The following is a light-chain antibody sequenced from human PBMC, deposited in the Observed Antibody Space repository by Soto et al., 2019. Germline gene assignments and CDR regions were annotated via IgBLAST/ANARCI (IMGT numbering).Light chain of an antibody. V-gene: IGKV3-15*01. CDR3: QQYNNWPKT. Sequence: EIVMTQSPATLSVSPVERATLSGMASQSVNRNLAWYQQKPGRAPRLLIYGASTRATDIPARFSGSGSGTEFTLTISSLQSEDFAVYHCQQYNNWPKTFGHGTKVDIK. J-gene: IGKJ1*01. CDR1: QSVNRN. CDR2: GAS.